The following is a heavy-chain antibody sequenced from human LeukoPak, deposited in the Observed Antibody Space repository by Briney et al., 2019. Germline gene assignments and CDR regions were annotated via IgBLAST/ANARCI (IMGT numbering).Heavy chain of an antibody. CDR1: GFTVSSNY. J-gene: IGHJ3*02. Sequence: PGGSLRLSCAASGFTVSSNYMSWVRQAPGKGLEWVSAIYSGGTTYYADSVKGRFTISRDNSNNTLYLQMNSLRAEDTAVYYCARGPVTKFEIWGQGTILTVFS. CDR3: ARGPVTKFEI. D-gene: IGHD4-17*01. V-gene: IGHV3-53*01. CDR2: IYSGGTT.